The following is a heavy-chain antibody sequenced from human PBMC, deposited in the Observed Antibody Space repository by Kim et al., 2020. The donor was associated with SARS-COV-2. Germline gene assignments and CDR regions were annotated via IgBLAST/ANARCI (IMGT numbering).Heavy chain of an antibody. Sequence: GGSLRLSCTASGFTFGDYTMSWVRQAPGKGLEWVGFSRSKAYGGIKEYAASVKGRFTISRDDSKSIAYLQMNSLKTEDTAVYYCTRDYYEFCIRTLWYM. V-gene: IGHV3-49*04. D-gene: IGHD3-3*01. CDR3: TRDYYEFCIRTLWYM. CDR1: GFTFGDYT. J-gene: IGHJ6*03. CDR2: SRSKAYGGIK.